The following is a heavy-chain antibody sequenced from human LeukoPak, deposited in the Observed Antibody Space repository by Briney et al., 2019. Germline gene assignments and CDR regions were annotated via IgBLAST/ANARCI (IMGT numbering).Heavy chain of an antibody. D-gene: IGHD3-16*02. J-gene: IGHJ3*02. CDR3: ARLSDTPGPEDRHIDI. CDR1: GYTFTGYY. Sequence: ASVKVSCKASGYTFTGYYLHWVRQAPGQGLEWMGWINPISGGTNYAQKSQGRVTLTRDTSINTAYMEMSGLRSDDTAMFYCARLSDTPGPEDRHIDIWGQGTLVTVSS. CDR2: INPISGGT. V-gene: IGHV1-2*02.